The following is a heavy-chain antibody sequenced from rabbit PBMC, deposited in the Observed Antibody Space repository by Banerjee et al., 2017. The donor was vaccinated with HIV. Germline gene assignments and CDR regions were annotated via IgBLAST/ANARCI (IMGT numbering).Heavy chain of an antibody. CDR1: GSDISSNA. CDR3: AREGYGDGTGDHDL. V-gene: IGHV1S45*01. CDR2: IYSSNGDK. J-gene: IGHJ4*01. Sequence: QEQLVESGGGLVQPEGSLTLTCKASGSDISSNAMCWVRQAPGKGLELIACIYSSNGDKWYASWAKGRFTISKTSSTTVTLQMTSLTAADTATYFCAREGYGDGTGDHDLWGPGTLVTVS. D-gene: IGHD7-1*01.